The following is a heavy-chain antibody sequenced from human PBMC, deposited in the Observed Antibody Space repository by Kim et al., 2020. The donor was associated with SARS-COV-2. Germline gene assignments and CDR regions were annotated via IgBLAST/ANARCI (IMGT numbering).Heavy chain of an antibody. V-gene: IGHV4-59*08. D-gene: IGHD3-22*01. CDR2: IYYSGST. J-gene: IGHJ1*01. CDR3: AATADSSGYYLTYFQH. Sequence: SETLSLTCTVSGGSISSYYWSWIRQPPGKGLEWIGYIYYSGSTNYNPSLKSRVTISVDTSKNQFSLKLSSVTAADTAVYYCAATADSSGYYLTYFQHWGQGTLVTVSS. CDR1: GGSISSYY.